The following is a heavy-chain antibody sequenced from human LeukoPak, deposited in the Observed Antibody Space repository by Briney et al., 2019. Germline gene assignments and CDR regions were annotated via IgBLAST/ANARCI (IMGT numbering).Heavy chain of an antibody. D-gene: IGHD2-2*01. CDR2: ISSSGSTI. Sequence: GGSLRLSCAASGFTFSSYEMNWVRQALGKGLEWVSYISSSGSTIYYADSVKGRFTISRDNAKNSLYLQMNSLRAEDTAVYYCASSIVVVPAATIDEIWGQGTLVTVSS. CDR3: ASSIVVVPAATIDEI. V-gene: IGHV3-48*03. J-gene: IGHJ4*02. CDR1: GFTFSSYE.